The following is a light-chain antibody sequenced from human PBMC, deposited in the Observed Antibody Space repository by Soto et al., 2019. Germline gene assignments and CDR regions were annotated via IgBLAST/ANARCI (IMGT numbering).Light chain of an antibody. CDR2: GAS. CDR3: QHYGSSLYS. V-gene: IGKV3-20*01. J-gene: IGKJ2*03. Sequence: EIVLTQSPGTLSLSPGERATLSFRASQSVSSSYLGWYQQKPGQAPRLLIYGASIRATGIPDRFSGSGSGTDFTLTISRLEPEDFAVYYCQHYGSSLYSFGQGTK. CDR1: QSVSSSY.